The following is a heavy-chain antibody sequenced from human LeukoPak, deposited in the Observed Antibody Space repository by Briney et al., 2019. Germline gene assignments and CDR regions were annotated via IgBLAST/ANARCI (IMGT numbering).Heavy chain of an antibody. Sequence: PGGSLRLSCAASGFTFSSYSMNWVRQAPGKGLEWVSSISSSSSYIYYADSVKGRFTISRDNAKNSLYLQMNSLRAEDTAVYYCARDRLYSSSSPRPLYYWGQGTLVTVSS. J-gene: IGHJ4*02. V-gene: IGHV3-21*01. CDR3: ARDRLYSSSSPRPLYY. CDR2: ISSSSSYI. CDR1: GFTFSSYS. D-gene: IGHD6-6*01.